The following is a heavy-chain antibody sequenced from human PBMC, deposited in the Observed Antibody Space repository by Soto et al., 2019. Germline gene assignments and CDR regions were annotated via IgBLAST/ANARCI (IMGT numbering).Heavy chain of an antibody. CDR2: SIPIFGTA. J-gene: IGHJ6*02. D-gene: IGHD5-12*01. CDR3: ARGRGYSGDDHYYYFDMDV. V-gene: IGHV1-69*01. Sequence: QVQLVQSGAEVKKPGSSVKVSCKASGGTFNNYPITLVRQAPGAGLEWMGGSIPIFGTANYAQKFQGRVTISVDESTSTAYMELSSLRSEDTAVYYCARGRGYSGDDHYYYFDMDVWGQGTTVTVSS. CDR1: GGTFNNYP.